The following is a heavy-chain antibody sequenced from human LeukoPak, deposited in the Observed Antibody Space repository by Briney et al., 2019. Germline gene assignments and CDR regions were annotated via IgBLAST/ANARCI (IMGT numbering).Heavy chain of an antibody. CDR2: IYYSGST. CDR3: ARSYGDYITGAYAFDV. J-gene: IGHJ3*01. Sequence: SETLSLTCTVSGGSISNYYWSWIRQPAEKGLEWNGYIYYSGSTNYNPSLKSRLTISVDTSKNQFSLKLSSVTAADTAVYYCARSYGDYITGAYAFDVWGQGTMVTVSS. V-gene: IGHV4-59*08. D-gene: IGHD4-17*01. CDR1: GGSISNYY.